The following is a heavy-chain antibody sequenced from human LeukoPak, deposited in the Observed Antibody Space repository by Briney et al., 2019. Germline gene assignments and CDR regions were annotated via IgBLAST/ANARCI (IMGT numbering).Heavy chain of an antibody. V-gene: IGHV3-74*01. D-gene: IGHD1-20*01. J-gene: IGHJ4*02. Sequence: GASLRLSCAASEFTFNTHWMHWVRQAPGKGLVWVSRINTDGRTTDYADSVKGRFTISRDNAKNTLYLQMNSLRAEDTAVYYCGIDLNWNQIDYWGQGSLVTVSS. CDR1: EFTFNTHW. CDR2: INTDGRTT. CDR3: GIDLNWNQIDY.